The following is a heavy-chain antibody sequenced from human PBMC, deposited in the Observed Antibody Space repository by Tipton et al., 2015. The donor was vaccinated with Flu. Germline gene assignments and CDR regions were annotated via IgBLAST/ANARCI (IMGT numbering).Heavy chain of an antibody. Sequence: GSLRLSCAASGFRISNYWMSWVRQAPGKGPEWVANIKGDESEKYYVDSLKGRFTISRDYAQNSVYLQLNSLRGKDTGVYYCARENTAVPGGDCWGQGTLVSVSS. CDR1: GFRISNYW. CDR2: IKGDESEK. CDR3: ARENTAVPGGDC. J-gene: IGHJ4*02. V-gene: IGHV3-7*01. D-gene: IGHD2-21*02.